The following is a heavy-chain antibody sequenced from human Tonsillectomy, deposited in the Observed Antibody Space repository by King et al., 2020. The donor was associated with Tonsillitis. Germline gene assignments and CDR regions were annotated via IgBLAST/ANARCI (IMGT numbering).Heavy chain of an antibody. CDR1: GYSFTSYW. Sequence: VQLVESGAEVKKPGESLKISCKVSGYSFTSYWIGWVRQMPGKGLEWMGIIYPSDSDTRYSPSFQGQVTISADKSISTAYLQWISLKASDTAMYYCARRNNWNYDAFDIWGQGTMVTVSS. CDR2: IYPSDSDT. J-gene: IGHJ3*02. CDR3: ARRNNWNYDAFDI. V-gene: IGHV5-51*01. D-gene: IGHD1-7*01.